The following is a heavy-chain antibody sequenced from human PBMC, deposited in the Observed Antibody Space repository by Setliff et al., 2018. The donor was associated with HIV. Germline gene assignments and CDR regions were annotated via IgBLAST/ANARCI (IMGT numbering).Heavy chain of an antibody. J-gene: IGHJ6*03. V-gene: IGHV3-74*01. Sequence: GGSLRLSCVASGFPFSDSFIHWVRQAPGKGLVWVSCINTDGSNTSYADSVKGRFTISRDNAKNTLYLQMNSLRAEDTAVYYCARIPGYSSGWVNYYYMDVWGKGTTVTVSS. D-gene: IGHD6-19*01. CDR3: ARIPGYSSGWVNYYYMDV. CDR2: INTDGSNT. CDR1: GFPFSDSF.